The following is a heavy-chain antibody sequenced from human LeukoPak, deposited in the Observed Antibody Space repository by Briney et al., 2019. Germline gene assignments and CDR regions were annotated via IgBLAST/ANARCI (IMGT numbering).Heavy chain of an antibody. CDR2: ISSSSSYI. D-gene: IGHD5-18*01. V-gene: IGHV3-21*01. Sequence: KPGGSLRLSCAASGFTFSSYSMNWVRQAPGKGLEWVSSISSSSSYIYYADSVKGRFTISRDNAKNSLYLQVNSLRAEDTAVYYCARDIRGVRAMEPKGVDYWGQGTLVTVSS. J-gene: IGHJ4*02. CDR1: GFTFSSYS. CDR3: ARDIRGVRAMEPKGVDY.